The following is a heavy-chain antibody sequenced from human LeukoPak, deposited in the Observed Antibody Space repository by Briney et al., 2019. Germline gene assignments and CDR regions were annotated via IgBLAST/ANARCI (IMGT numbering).Heavy chain of an antibody. CDR1: GGSVSSGSYY. D-gene: IGHD1-26*01. CDR3: ARDLSGSYGMDV. CDR2: IYYSGST. Sequence: SETLSLICTVSGGSVSSGSYYWSWIRQPPGKGLEWIGYIYYSGSTNYNPSLKSRVTISVDTSKNQFSLKLSSVTAADTAVYYCARDLSGSYGMDVWGQGTTVTVSS. J-gene: IGHJ6*02. V-gene: IGHV4-61*01.